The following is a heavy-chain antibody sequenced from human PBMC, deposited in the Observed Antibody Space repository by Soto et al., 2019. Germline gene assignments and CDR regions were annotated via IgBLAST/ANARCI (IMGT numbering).Heavy chain of an antibody. CDR3: ASFSGRIDY. J-gene: IGHJ4*02. D-gene: IGHD3-10*01. V-gene: IGHV1-69*01. CDR1: GGTFSRYA. Sequence: QVQLVQSGAEAKKPGSSVKVSCKASGGTFSRYAISWVRQAPGQGLEWMGGINPIFGTANYAMKFQGRVTITADEFTTTAYMELSSLRCEDAAVSYCASFSGRIDYWGQGTLVTVSS. CDR2: INPIFGTA.